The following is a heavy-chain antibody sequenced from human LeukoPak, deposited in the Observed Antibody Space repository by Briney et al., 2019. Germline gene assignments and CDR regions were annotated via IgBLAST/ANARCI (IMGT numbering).Heavy chain of an antibody. V-gene: IGHV4-59*01. D-gene: IGHD6-13*01. CDR1: GGSISSYY. CDR3: AAAAPDYYYYMDV. CDR2: IYYSGST. J-gene: IGHJ6*03. Sequence: SSETLSLTCTVSGGSISSYYWSWIRQPPGKGLEWIGYIYYSGSTNYNPSLKSRVTISVDTSKNQFSLKLSSVTAADTAVYYCAAAAPDYYYYMDVWGKGTTVTVSS.